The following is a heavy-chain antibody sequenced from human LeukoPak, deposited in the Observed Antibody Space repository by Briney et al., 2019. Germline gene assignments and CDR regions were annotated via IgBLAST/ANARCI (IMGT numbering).Heavy chain of an antibody. CDR2: INHGGST. CDR1: GGSFSGYY. D-gene: IGHD2-2*01. Sequence: PSETLSLTCAVYGGSFSGYYWSWIRQPPGKGLEWIGEINHGGSTNYNPSLKSRVTISVDTSKNQFSLKLSSVTAADTAVYYCARLPHAGDCSSSSCYGEAFDIWGQGTMVTVSS. CDR3: ARLPHAGDCSSSSCYGEAFDI. V-gene: IGHV4-34*01. J-gene: IGHJ3*02.